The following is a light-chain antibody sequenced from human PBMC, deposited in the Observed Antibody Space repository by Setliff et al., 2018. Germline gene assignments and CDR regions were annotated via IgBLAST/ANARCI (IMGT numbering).Light chain of an antibody. CDR3: SSFAGNNNLWG. Sequence: QSVLAQPPSASGSPGQSVTVSCTGTSSDVGNYDXXSXXXXXXXXXXXXXXXXXNKXXXXVPDRFSGSKSGNTASLTVSGLQADDEADYYCSSFAGNNNLWGFGGGTKVTVL. CDR1: SSDVGNYDX. CDR2: XXN. J-gene: IGLJ3*02. V-gene: IGLV2-8*01.